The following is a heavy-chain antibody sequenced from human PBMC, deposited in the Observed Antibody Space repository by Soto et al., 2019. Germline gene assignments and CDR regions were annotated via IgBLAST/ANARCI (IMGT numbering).Heavy chain of an antibody. J-gene: IGHJ4*02. CDR2: IKTDGSST. CDR3: ARVGSGSYWFDY. CDR1: GFTFSSYW. Sequence: EVQLVESGGGLVQPGGSLRLSCAVSGFTFSSYWMHWVRQAPGKWLVWVSRIKTDGSSTNYADSVKGRFTISRDNAKNTLYLQLNSLRAEDTAVYYCARVGSGSYWFDYWGQGTLVTVSS. D-gene: IGHD1-26*01. V-gene: IGHV3-74*01.